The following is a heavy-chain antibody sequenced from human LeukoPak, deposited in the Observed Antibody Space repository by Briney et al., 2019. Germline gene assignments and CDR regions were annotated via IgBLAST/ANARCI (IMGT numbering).Heavy chain of an antibody. CDR2: INTNTRNP. D-gene: IGHD2-15*01. V-gene: IGHV7-4-1*02. CDR3: ARGGSMGVV. CDR1: GYTFTRHA. Sequence: ASMKVSCKASGYTFTRHAMNWVRQAPGQGLEWMGWINTNTRNPTYAQGFTGRFVFSLDTSVSTAYLQINSLKPEDTAVYYCARGGSMGVVWGQGTLVTVSS. J-gene: IGHJ4*02.